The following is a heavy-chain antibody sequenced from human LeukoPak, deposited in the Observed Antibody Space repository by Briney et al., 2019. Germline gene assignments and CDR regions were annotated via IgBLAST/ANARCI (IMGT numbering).Heavy chain of an antibody. J-gene: IGHJ6*03. Sequence: SETLSLTCTVSGGSISSYYWGWIRQPPGKGLEWIGSIYYSGSTYYNPSLKSRVTISVDTSKNQFSLKLSSVTAADTAVYYCARVGRVPAAIGVYYYYYYMDVWGKGTTVTVSS. V-gene: IGHV4-39*01. D-gene: IGHD2-2*01. CDR2: IYYSGST. CDR1: GGSISSYY. CDR3: ARVGRVPAAIGVYYYYYYMDV.